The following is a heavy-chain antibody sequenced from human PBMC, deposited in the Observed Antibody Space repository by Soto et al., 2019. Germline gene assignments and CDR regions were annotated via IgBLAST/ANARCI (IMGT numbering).Heavy chain of an antibody. CDR3: ALTGDGYNLWQSAYFQH. V-gene: IGHV3-48*02. Sequence: EVQLVESGGGLVQPGGSLRLSCAASGFTFSSYSMNWVRQAPGKGLEWVSYISSSSSTIYYADSVKGRFTISRDNAKNSLYLQMNSLRDEHTAVYYCALTGDGYNLWQSAYFQHWGQGTLVTVSS. CDR2: ISSSSSTI. CDR1: GFTFSSYS. D-gene: IGHD5-12*01. J-gene: IGHJ1*01.